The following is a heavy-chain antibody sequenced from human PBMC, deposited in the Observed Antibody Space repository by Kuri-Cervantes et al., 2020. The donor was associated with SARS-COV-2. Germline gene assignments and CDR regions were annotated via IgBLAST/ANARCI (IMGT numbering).Heavy chain of an antibody. D-gene: IGHD4-17*01. CDR3: ARDNRYGDYVPDY. V-gene: IGHV3-23*01. J-gene: IGHJ4*02. CDR2: ISGSGGST. CDR1: GGSFSGYY. Sequence: GGSLRLSCAVYGGSFSGYYWSWIRQPPGKGLEWVSAISGSGGSTYYADSVKGRFTISRDNAKNSLYLQMNSLRDEDTAVYYCARDNRYGDYVPDYWGQGTLVTGYS.